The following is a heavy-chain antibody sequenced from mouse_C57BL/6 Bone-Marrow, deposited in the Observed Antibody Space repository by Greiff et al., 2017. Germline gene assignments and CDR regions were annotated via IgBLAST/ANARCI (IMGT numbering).Heavy chain of an antibody. CDR1: GFNIKDDY. CDR2: IDPENGDT. D-gene: IGHD2-4*01. J-gene: IGHJ3*01. Sequence: VQLQQSGAELVRPGASVKLSCTASGFNIKDDYMHWVKQRPEQGLEWSGWIDPENGDTEYASKFQGKATITADTSSNTAYLQLSSLTSEDTAVYYCTTGDYDPAWFAYWGQGTLVTVSA. CDR3: TTGDYDPAWFAY. V-gene: IGHV14-4*01.